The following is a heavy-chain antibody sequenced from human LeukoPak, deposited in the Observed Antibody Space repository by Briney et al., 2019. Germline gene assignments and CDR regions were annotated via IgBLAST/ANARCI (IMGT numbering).Heavy chain of an antibody. J-gene: IGHJ5*02. D-gene: IGHD2-2*01. Sequence: ASVKVSCKASGGTFRSYPVSWVRQAPGQGLEWMGGIIPIFGTPKYEPKFQGRVTITADESTSTAYMELSSLRSEDTAVYYCAREGCSSTSCYNWFDPWGQGTLVTVSS. V-gene: IGHV1-69*13. CDR3: AREGCSSTSCYNWFDP. CDR2: IIPIFGTP. CDR1: GGTFRSYP.